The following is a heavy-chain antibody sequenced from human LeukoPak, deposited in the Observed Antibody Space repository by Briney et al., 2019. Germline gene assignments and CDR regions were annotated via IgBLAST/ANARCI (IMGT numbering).Heavy chain of an antibody. CDR2: IILILGIA. D-gene: IGHD2-2*02. V-gene: IGHV1-69*04. CDR1: GGTFSTYT. CDR3: ARDDRPQLVQAVIHGWFDP. J-gene: IGHJ5*02. Sequence: SVKVSCKASGGTFSTYTLSWVRQAPGQGLEWMGRIILILGIANYAQKFQGRVSITADKSTSTAYMELSSLRSEDTAVYYCARDDRPQLVQAVIHGWFDPWGQGTLVTVSS.